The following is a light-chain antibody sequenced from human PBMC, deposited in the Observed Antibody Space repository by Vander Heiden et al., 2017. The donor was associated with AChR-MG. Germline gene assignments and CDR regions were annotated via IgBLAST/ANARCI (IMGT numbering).Light chain of an antibody. CDR1: QSISSW. J-gene: IGKJ3*01. V-gene: IGKV1-5*03. CDR3: QQYNSYVT. CDR2: KAS. Sequence: DIQMTQSPSTLSASVGDRVTITCRASQSISSWLAWYQQKPGKAPKLLIYKASSLESRVPSRFSGSGSGTEFTLTISSLQPDDFATYYCQQYNSYVTFGPGTKVDIK.